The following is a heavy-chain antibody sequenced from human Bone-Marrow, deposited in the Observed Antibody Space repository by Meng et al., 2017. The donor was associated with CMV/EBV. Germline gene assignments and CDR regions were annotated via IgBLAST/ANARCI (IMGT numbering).Heavy chain of an antibody. CDR2: ISSSSSYI. CDR3: ARGRTVDWFDP. V-gene: IGHV3-21*01. J-gene: IGHJ5*02. Sequence: GGSLRLSCAASGFTFSSYSMNWVRQAPGKGLEWVSSISSSSSYIYYADSVKGRFTISRDNAKNSLYLQMNSLRAGDTAVYYCARGRTVDWFDPWGQGTLVTVSS. CDR1: GFTFSSYS. D-gene: IGHD4-23*01.